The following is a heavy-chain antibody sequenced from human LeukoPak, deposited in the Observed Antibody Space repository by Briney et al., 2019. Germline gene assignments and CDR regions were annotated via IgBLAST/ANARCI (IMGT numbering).Heavy chain of an antibody. CDR1: GFTFSSYW. CDR3: ARDSHLSYTYYYYYMDV. J-gene: IGHJ6*03. V-gene: IGHV3-7*01. D-gene: IGHD1-26*01. CDR2: IKQDGSEK. Sequence: PGGSVRLSCAASGFTFSSYWMSWVRQAPGKGLEWVANIKQDGSEKYYVDSVKGRFTISRDNAKNSLYLQMNSLRAEDTAVYYCARDSHLSYTYYYYYMDVWGKGTTVTVSS.